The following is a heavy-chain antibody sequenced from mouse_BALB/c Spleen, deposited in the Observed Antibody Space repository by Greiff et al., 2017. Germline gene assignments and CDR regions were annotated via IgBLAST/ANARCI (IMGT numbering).Heavy chain of an antibody. CDR2: IYPGDGDT. D-gene: IGHD2-14*01. CDR3: AREEGYDAWFAY. V-gene: IGHV1-80*01. J-gene: IGHJ3*01. Sequence: VQLQQSGAELVRPGSSVKISCKASGYAFSSYWMNWVKQRPGQGLEWIGQIYPGDGDTNYNGKFKGKATLTADKSSSTAYMQLSSLTSEDSAVYFCAREEGYDAWFAYWGQGTLVTVSA. CDR1: GYAFSSYW.